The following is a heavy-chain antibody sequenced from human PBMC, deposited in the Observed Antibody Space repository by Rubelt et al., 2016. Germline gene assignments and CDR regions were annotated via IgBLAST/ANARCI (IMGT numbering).Heavy chain of an antibody. J-gene: IGHJ6*02. V-gene: IGHV3-74*01. CDR3: AREIPYDSSGYYSTYYYYYGMDV. CDR2: IYSDGSST. D-gene: IGHD3-22*01. Sequence: GGSLRLSCAASGFTFSSYWMHWVRQAPGKGLKWVSRIYSDGSSTNYADSVKGRFTISRDNAKNTLYLQMNSLRAEDTAVYYCAREIPYDSSGYYSTYYYYYGMDVWGQGTTVTVSS. CDR1: GFTFSSYW.